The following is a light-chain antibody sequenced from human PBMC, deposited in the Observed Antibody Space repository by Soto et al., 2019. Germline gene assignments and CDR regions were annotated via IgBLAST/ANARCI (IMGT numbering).Light chain of an antibody. CDR3: QHYGNSPPSVT. Sequence: DIQMTQSPSSLSAFVGDRVTVTCRASQSISSHLNWYQQKPGKAPKLLIYAASSLQSGIPSRFSGSGSGTDFTLTISSLQPEDFAVYYCQHYGNSPPSVTFGPGTKVDIK. V-gene: IGKV1-39*01. J-gene: IGKJ3*01. CDR2: AAS. CDR1: QSISSH.